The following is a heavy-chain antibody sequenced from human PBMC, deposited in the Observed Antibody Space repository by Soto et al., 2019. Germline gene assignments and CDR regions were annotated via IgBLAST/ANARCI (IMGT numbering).Heavy chain of an antibody. D-gene: IGHD6-19*01. CDR3: ANDGYVAAVAAPHLMDY. V-gene: IGHV3-33*06. J-gene: IGHJ4*02. Sequence: GGSLRFSCAASGFTFSDYGMHWVRQAPGKGLEWVAVILYDGSNEYYGESVKGRFTISRDNSKNTLYLQMNSLRVEDTAVYYCANDGYVAAVAAPHLMDYWGQGILVTVSS. CDR2: ILYDGSNE. CDR1: GFTFSDYG.